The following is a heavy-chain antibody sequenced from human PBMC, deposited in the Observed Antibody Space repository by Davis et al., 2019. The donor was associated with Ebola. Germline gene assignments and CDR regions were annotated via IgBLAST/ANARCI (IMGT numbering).Heavy chain of an antibody. CDR1: GFTFTSYS. V-gene: IGHV3-21*01. D-gene: IGHD2-15*01. Sequence: GESLKISCAASGFTFTSYSMNWVRQAPGKGLEWVASLSSTSAYIYYADSVKGRFTISRDNAKNSVFLQIHRLRAEDTAVYYCARHLVAYCSGGSCPNYFDSWGQGTLVTVSS. J-gene: IGHJ4*02. CDR3: ARHLVAYCSGGSCPNYFDS. CDR2: LSSTSAYI.